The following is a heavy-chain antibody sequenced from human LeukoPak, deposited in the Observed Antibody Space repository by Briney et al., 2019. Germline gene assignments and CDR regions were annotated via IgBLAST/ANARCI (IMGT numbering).Heavy chain of an antibody. CDR2: IRYDGSNK. Sequence: GRSLRLSCAASGFAFSSYGMHWVRTAPAKAQEWVAFIRYDGSNKYYADSVKGRFTISRDDSKNTLYLQMNSLRAEDTAVYYCAKDQYSSSWYFPFDYWGQGTLVTVSS. V-gene: IGHV3-30*02. J-gene: IGHJ4*02. D-gene: IGHD6-13*01. CDR1: GFAFSSYG. CDR3: AKDQYSSSWYFPFDY.